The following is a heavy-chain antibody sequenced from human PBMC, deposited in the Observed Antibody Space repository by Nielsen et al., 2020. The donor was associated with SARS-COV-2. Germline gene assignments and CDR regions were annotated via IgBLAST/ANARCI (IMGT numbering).Heavy chain of an antibody. CDR2: ISWNSGSI. V-gene: IGHV3-9*01. J-gene: IGHJ6*02. CDR1: GFTFDDYA. D-gene: IGHD2-2*01. Sequence: GGSLRLSCAASGFTFDDYAMHWVRQAPGKGLEWVSGISWNSGSIGYADSVKGRFTISRDNAKNSLYLQMNSLRAEDTAVYYCAREVAAVPAAMPYYYYGMDVWGQGTTVTVSS. CDR3: AREVAAVPAAMPYYYYGMDV.